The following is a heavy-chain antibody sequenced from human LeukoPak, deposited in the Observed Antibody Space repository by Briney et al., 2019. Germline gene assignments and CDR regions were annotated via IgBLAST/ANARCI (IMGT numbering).Heavy chain of an antibody. Sequence: GGSLRLSCAASGFTFSGSAMHWVRQAPGKGLEWVANIKQDGSEKYYVDSVKGRFTISRDNAKNSLYLQMNSLRAEDTAVYYCARGGYYGSGNDFRFDPWGQGTLVTVSS. J-gene: IGHJ5*02. CDR1: GFTFSGSA. CDR3: ARGGYYGSGNDFRFDP. CDR2: IKQDGSEK. V-gene: IGHV3-7*01. D-gene: IGHD3-10*01.